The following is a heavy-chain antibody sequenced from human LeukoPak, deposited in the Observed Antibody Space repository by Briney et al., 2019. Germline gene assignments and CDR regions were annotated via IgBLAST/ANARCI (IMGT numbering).Heavy chain of an antibody. J-gene: IGHJ4*02. D-gene: IGHD3/OR15-3a*01. CDR3: TKGGPRLLSGLDY. V-gene: IGHV3-30*18. CDR1: GFTFSNYA. CDR2: ISYDGSSK. Sequence: GGSLRLSCAASGFTFSNYAIHWVRQAPGKGLEWVAVISYDGSSKYYVDSVKGRFSISRDNSKDTVFLQMNSLRLEDTAVYYCTKGGPRLLSGLDYWGQGTLVTVSS.